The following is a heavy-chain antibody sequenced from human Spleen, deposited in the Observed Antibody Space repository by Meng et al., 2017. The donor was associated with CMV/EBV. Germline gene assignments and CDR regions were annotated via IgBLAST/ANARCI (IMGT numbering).Heavy chain of an antibody. J-gene: IGHJ6*02. CDR3: ARPTTVIGGYYYGMDV. CDR2: INHSGST. CDR1: GGSFSVYY. V-gene: IGHV4-34*01. Sequence: SQTLSLTCGVYGGSFSVYYWSWIRQPPGKGLEWIGEINHSGSTNYNPSLKSRLTISVDRSKRQFSLKLSSVTAADTAIYYCARPTTVIGGYYYGMDVWGQGTTVTVSS. D-gene: IGHD4-17*01.